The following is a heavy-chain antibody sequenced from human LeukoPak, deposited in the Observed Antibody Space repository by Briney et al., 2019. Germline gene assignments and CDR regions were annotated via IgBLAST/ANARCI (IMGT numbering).Heavy chain of an antibody. V-gene: IGHV4-30-4*08. CDR3: ASTRGYYDSSGYLARDY. Sequence: PSETLSLTCTVSGGSISSGDYYWSWIRQPPGKGLEWIGYIYYSGSTYYNPSLKSRVTISVDTSKNQVSLKLSSVTAADTAVYYCASTRGYYDSSGYLARDYWGQGTLVTVSS. CDR2: IYYSGST. D-gene: IGHD3-22*01. J-gene: IGHJ4*02. CDR1: GGSISSGDYY.